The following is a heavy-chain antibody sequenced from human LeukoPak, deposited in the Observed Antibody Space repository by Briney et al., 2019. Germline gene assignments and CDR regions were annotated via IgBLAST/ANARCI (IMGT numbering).Heavy chain of an antibody. CDR3: AGEQQLVPEEGY. D-gene: IGHD6-13*01. CDR1: GGTFSSYA. CDR2: IIPIFGTA. V-gene: IGHV1-69*13. J-gene: IGHJ4*02. Sequence: SVKVSCKASGGTFSSYAISWVRQAPGQGLEWMGGIIPIFGTANYAQKFQGRVTITADESTSTAYMELSSLRSEDTAVYYCAGEQQLVPEEGYWGQGTLVTVSS.